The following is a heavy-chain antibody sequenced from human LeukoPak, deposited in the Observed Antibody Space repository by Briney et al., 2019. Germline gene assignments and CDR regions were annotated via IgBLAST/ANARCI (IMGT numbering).Heavy chain of an antibody. D-gene: IGHD2-15*01. CDR3: ARGIIGYYFDY. CDR2: ISAYGNT. V-gene: IGHV1-18*04. CDR1: GYTFTSYY. Sequence: ASVKVSCKASGYTFTSYYMHWLRQAPGQGLEWMGLISAYGNTNYAQNLQGKVTMTTDKSTRTAYMELRSLRSDDTAVYYCARGIIGYYFDYWGQGTLVTVSS. J-gene: IGHJ4*02.